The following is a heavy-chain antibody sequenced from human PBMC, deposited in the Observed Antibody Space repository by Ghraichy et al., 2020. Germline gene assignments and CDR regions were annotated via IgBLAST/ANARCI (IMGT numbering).Heavy chain of an antibody. CDR1: GGSFSGYY. V-gene: IGHV4-34*01. Sequence: LSLTCAVYGGSFSGYYWSWIRQPPGKGLEWIGEINHSGSTNYNPSLKSRVTISVDTSKNQFSLKLSSVTAADTAVYYCARLKGYGSWNLDFWGRGTLVTVSP. D-gene: IGHD5-18*01. CDR2: INHSGST. J-gene: IGHJ2*01. CDR3: ARLKGYGSWNLDF.